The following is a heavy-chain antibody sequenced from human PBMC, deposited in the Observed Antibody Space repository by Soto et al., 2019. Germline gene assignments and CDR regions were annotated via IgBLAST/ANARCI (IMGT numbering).Heavy chain of an antibody. D-gene: IGHD6-19*01. V-gene: IGHV4-34*01. Sequence: SETLSLTCAVSGGSFSGYYWRWIRQPPAKGLEWIGEINHSGSTNYNPSLKSRVTISVDTSKNQFSLKLSSATAADTAVYYCARAIAVAGTRTLNHYFDYWGQGTLVTVSS. CDR1: GGSFSGYY. CDR3: ARAIAVAGTRTLNHYFDY. J-gene: IGHJ4*02. CDR2: INHSGST.